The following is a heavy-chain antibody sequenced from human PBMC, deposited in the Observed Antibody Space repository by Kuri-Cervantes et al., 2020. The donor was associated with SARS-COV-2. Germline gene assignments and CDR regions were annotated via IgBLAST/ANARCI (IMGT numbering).Heavy chain of an antibody. CDR1: GYTVSSYG. CDR3: ARMGENWFDP. Sequence: SVKVSCKGYGYTVSSYGIAWVRQAPGQGLEWMGEIIPIFGTANYAQKFQGRVTITADESTSTAYMELSSLRSEDTAVYYCARMGENWFDPWGQGTLVTVSS. D-gene: IGHD3-16*01. J-gene: IGHJ5*02. V-gene: IGHV1-69*13. CDR2: IIPIFGTA.